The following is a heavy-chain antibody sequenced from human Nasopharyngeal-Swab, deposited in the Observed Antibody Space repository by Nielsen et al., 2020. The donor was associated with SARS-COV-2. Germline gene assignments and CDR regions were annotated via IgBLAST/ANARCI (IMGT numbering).Heavy chain of an antibody. CDR3: ASTTYSSGWYGPRSANYGMDV. CDR2: ISAYNGNT. Sequence: ASVKVSCKASGYTFTSYGISWVRQAPGQGLEWMGWISAYNGNTNYAQKFQGRVTITADESTSTAYMELSSLRSEDTAVYYCASTTYSSGWYGPRSANYGMDVWGQGTTVTVSS. CDR1: GYTFTSYG. J-gene: IGHJ6*02. V-gene: IGHV1-18*01. D-gene: IGHD6-19*01.